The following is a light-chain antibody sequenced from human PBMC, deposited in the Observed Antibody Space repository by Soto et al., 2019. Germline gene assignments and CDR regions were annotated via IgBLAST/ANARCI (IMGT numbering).Light chain of an antibody. V-gene: IGLV1-51*02. Sequence: QSALTQPPSLSAAPGQKVTISCSGSSSNIGNNYVSWYQQLPGTAPKLLIYENNKRPSGIPDRFSGSKSGTSATLGITGLQTGDEADYYCGTWDSSLSAPVFGTGTKVTVL. CDR2: ENN. J-gene: IGLJ1*01. CDR3: GTWDSSLSAPV. CDR1: SSNIGNNY.